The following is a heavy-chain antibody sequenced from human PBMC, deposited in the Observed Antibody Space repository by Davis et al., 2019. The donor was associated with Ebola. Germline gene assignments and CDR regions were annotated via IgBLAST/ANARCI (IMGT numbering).Heavy chain of an antibody. CDR1: GRSFSGYY. J-gene: IGHJ6*02. CDR3: ARLQVLQLVRYYYYGMDV. D-gene: IGHD6-6*01. Sequence: SETLSLTCAVYGRSFSGYYWSWIRQPPGKGLEWIGEINHSGSTNYNPSLKSRVTISVDTSKNQFSLKLSSVTAADTAVYYCARLQVLQLVRYYYYGMDVWGQGTTVTVSS. CDR2: INHSGST. V-gene: IGHV4-34*01.